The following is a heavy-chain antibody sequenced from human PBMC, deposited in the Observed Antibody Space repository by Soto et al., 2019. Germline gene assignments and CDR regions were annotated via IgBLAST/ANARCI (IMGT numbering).Heavy chain of an antibody. D-gene: IGHD3-3*01. CDR1: GDSVTSHY. CDR2: MHYTGFS. V-gene: IGHV4-59*08. J-gene: IGHJ5*01. Sequence: SETLSLTCSFSGDSVTSHYLTWIRQSPEKGLEWIGYMHYTGFSHYNPSLKSRVTMSVDTSQNQFTLQLSSVTAADTAVYYCAGRTSLTSVEIFSGGLSGYNWVDPWGRGTLVTVSS. CDR3: AGRTSLTSVEIFSGGLSGYNWVDP.